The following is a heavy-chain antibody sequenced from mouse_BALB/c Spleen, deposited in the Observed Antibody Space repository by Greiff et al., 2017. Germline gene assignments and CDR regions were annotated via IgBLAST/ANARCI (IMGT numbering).Heavy chain of an antibody. J-gene: IGHJ4*01. D-gene: IGHD2-1*01. CDR3: ARDGNYGAMDY. V-gene: IGHV7-3*02. CDR2: IRNKANGYTT. CDR1: GFTFTDYY. Sequence: EVQRVESGGGLVQPGGSLRLSCATSGFTFTDYYMSWVRQPPGKALEWLGFIRNKANGYTTEYSASVKGRFTISRDNSQSILYLQMNTLRAEDSATYYCARDGNYGAMDYWGQGTSVTVSS.